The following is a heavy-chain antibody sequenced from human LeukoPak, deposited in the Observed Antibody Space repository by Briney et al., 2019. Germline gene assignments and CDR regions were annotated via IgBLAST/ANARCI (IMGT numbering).Heavy chain of an antibody. V-gene: IGHV3-66*01. CDR1: GFTVSSNY. D-gene: IGHD3-16*01. CDR3: ARVLLGELYFDY. J-gene: IGHJ4*02. CDR2: IYSGGST. Sequence: GSLXLSCAASGFTVSSNYMSWVRQAPGKGLEWVSVIYSGGSTYYADSVKGRFTIPRDNSKNTLYLQMNSLRAEDTAVYYCARVLLGELYFDYWGQGTLVTVSS.